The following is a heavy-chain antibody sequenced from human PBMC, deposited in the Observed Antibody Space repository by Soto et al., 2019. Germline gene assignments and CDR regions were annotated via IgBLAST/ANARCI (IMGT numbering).Heavy chain of an antibody. CDR1: GGSISSPGYY. CDR2: IYYSGGT. CDR3: ARDRGYRSGWYLDV. Sequence: PSETLSLTCAVSGGSISSPGYYWTWIRQHPGKGLEWIGYIYYSGGTSYNPSLNSRLAISVDTSKNHFSLKLSSVTAADTAVYYCARDRGYRSGWYLDVWGQGTPVTVSS. J-gene: IGHJ6*02. V-gene: IGHV4-31*11. D-gene: IGHD6-19*01.